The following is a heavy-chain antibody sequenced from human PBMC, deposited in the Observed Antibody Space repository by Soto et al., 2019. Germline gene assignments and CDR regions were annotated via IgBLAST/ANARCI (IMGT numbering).Heavy chain of an antibody. D-gene: IGHD1-1*01. CDR1: GGSISSGGYY. CDR2: IYYSGST. V-gene: IGHV4-31*03. Sequence: SXTLSLTCTVSGGSISSGGYYWSWIRQHPGKGLEWIGYIYYSGSTYYNPSLKSRVTISVDTSKNQFSLKLSSVTAADTAVYYCATKSYDNGSFDYWGQGTLVTVSS. CDR3: ATKSYDNGSFDY. J-gene: IGHJ4*02.